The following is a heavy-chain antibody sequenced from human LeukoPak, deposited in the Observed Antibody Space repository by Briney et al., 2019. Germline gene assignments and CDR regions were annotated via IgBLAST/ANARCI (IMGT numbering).Heavy chain of an antibody. CDR1: GYTFTSYA. CDR2: INTNTGNP. Sequence: ASVKVSCKASGYTFTSYAMNWVRQAPGQGLEWMGWINTNTGNPTYAQGFTGRFVFSLDTSVSTAYLQISSLKAEDTAVYYCARAGYYDFWSGYYDYYYGMDVWGQGTTVTVSS. V-gene: IGHV7-4-1*02. J-gene: IGHJ6*02. D-gene: IGHD3-3*01. CDR3: ARAGYYDFWSGYYDYYYGMDV.